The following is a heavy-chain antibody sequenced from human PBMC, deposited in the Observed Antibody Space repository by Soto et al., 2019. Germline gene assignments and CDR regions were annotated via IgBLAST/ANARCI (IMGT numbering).Heavy chain of an antibody. J-gene: IGHJ4*02. CDR2: IYPGDSDT. CDR3: ARQDTTSPLDY. Sequence: GESLKISCQATGYSFDIFWIAWVRQMPGKGLEWMGIIYPGDSDTKYSPSFQGRVTISADRSFNKVFLQWNNLEASDTAMYYCARQDTTSPLDYWGQGTLVTVSS. V-gene: IGHV5-51*01. CDR1: GYSFDIFW.